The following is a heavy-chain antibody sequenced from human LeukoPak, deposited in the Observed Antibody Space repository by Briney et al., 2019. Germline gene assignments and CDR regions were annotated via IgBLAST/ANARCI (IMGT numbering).Heavy chain of an antibody. D-gene: IGHD6-13*01. CDR1: GGTFSSYA. CDR2: IIPILGIA. CDR3: ARAQQLVNYGMDV. Sequence: SVKVSCKASGGTFSSYAISWVRQAPGQGLEWMGRIIPILGIANYAQKFQGRVTITADKSTSTAYMELSSLRSEDTAVYYCARAQQLVNYGMDVWGQGTTVTVSS. V-gene: IGHV1-69*04. J-gene: IGHJ6*02.